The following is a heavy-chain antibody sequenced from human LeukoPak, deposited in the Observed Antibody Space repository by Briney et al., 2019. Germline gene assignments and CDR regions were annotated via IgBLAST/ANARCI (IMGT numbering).Heavy chain of an antibody. CDR2: IYNSGST. CDR3: ARARPDTAMAVDY. CDR1: GGSISTYY. J-gene: IGHJ4*02. D-gene: IGHD5-18*01. V-gene: IGHV4-59*01. Sequence: SETLSLTCTVSGGSISTYYWSWVRLPPGKGLEWIGYIYNSGSTKYDPSLKSRVTVSVDTSKNQLSLKLSSVTAADTAVYYCARARPDTAMAVDYWGQGTLVTVSS.